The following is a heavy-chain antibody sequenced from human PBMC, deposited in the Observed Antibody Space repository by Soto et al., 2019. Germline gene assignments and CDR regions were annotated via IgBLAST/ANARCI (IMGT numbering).Heavy chain of an antibody. D-gene: IGHD2-21*02. V-gene: IGHV1-2*02. CDR3: ARQLAYCGGDCFTEPVDY. Sequence: QAQLVQSGAEVKKPGASVKVSCEASGYTFTSYYMRWVRQAPGQGLEWMGWINPNSGDTKYAQKFRGRVTMTRDTSITTAYMEVKMLTSDDTAVYYCARQLAYCGGDCFTEPVDYWGQGTLVTVSS. CDR1: GYTFTSYY. CDR2: INPNSGDT. J-gene: IGHJ4*02.